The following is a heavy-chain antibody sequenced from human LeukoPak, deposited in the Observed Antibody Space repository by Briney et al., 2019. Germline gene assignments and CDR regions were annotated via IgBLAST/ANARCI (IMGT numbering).Heavy chain of an antibody. CDR1: GFTVSSNY. CDR2: IYSGGST. CDR3: ARGRGYSGYDHFDY. V-gene: IGHV3-53*01. J-gene: IGHJ4*02. Sequence: GGSLRLSWAASGFTVSSNYMSWVRQAPGKGLEWVSVIYSGGSTYYADSVKGRFTISRDNSKNTLYLQMNSLRAEDTAVYYCARGRGYSGYDHFDYWGQGTLVTVSS. D-gene: IGHD5-12*01.